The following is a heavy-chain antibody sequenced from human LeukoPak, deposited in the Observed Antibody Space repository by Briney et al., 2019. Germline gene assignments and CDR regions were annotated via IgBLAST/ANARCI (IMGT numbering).Heavy chain of an antibody. Sequence: GGSLRLSCAASGFTFGSYSMNWVRQAPGKGLEWVSYISSSGSTVYYADSVKGRFTISRDDAKNSLYLQMNSLRAEDTAVYYCATWTGIIPYWGQGTLVTVSS. CDR2: ISSSGSTV. CDR1: GFTFGSYS. J-gene: IGHJ4*02. D-gene: IGHD1-14*01. V-gene: IGHV3-48*04. CDR3: ATWTGIIPY.